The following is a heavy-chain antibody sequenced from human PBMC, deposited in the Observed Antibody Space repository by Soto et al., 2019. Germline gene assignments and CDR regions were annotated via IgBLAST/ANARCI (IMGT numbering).Heavy chain of an antibody. CDR2: IWYDGSNK. J-gene: IGHJ3*02. Sequence: QVQLVESGGGVVQPGRSLRLSCAASGFTFSSYGMHWVRQAPGKGLEWVAVIWYDGSNKYYADSVKGRFTISRDNSKNTLYLQMNSLRAEDTAVYYCARDAGIAVAGTGGDAFDIWGQGTMVTVSS. CDR3: ARDAGIAVAGTGGDAFDI. CDR1: GFTFSSYG. V-gene: IGHV3-33*01. D-gene: IGHD6-19*01.